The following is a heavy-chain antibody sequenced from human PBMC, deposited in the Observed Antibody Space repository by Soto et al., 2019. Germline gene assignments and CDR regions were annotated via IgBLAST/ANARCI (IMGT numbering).Heavy chain of an antibody. V-gene: IGHV1-2*02. J-gene: IGHJ3*02. CDR1: GYPVTAYY. Sequence: QLHLVQSGAVVKKPGASVTVSCSASGYPVTAYYMHWVRQAPGRGLEWMGGINPATGAAKYTQTFHGRGTITSDKSTSTVFMGVSGLTSVETAVCYCVRGGGVGVAGSAAFDMWGKGTLVTVSS. CDR2: INPATGAA. CDR3: VRGGGVGVAGSAAFDM. D-gene: IGHD3-3*01.